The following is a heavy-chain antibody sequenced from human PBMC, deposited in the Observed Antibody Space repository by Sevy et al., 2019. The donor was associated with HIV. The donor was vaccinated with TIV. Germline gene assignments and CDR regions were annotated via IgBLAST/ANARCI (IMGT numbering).Heavy chain of an antibody. J-gene: IGHJ4*01. CDR1: GFAFSSHA. Sequence: GGSLRLSCAASGFAFSSHAMHWVRQAPGKGLEWVAVISYEGTGTFYAASVEGRFTISREISKNMLSLQINSLRPEDTAVYFCARDGGYSIKWYPLYWGHGTLVTVSS. CDR3: ARDGGYSIKWYPLY. CDR2: ISYEGTGT. V-gene: IGHV3-30-3*01. D-gene: IGHD6-13*01.